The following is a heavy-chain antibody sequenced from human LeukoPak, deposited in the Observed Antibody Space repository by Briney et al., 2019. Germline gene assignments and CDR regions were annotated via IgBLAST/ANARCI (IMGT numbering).Heavy chain of an antibody. CDR1: GGTFSSYA. Sequence: ASVKVSYKASGGTFSSYAISWVRQAPGQGLEWMGRIIPILGIANYAQKFQGRVTITADKSTSTAYMELSSLRSEDTAVYYCARDRAREITMVRGVIIDYFDYWGQGTLVTVSS. J-gene: IGHJ4*02. CDR3: ARDRAREITMVRGVIIDYFDY. D-gene: IGHD3-10*01. CDR2: IIPILGIA. V-gene: IGHV1-69*04.